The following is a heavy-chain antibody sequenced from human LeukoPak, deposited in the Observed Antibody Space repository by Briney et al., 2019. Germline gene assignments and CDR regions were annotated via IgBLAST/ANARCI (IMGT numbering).Heavy chain of an antibody. J-gene: IGHJ4*02. CDR2: ITGSGGNT. CDR3: AVDWYDSSGCGTFDY. V-gene: IGHV3-23*01. Sequence: QPGGSLSLSCAASGFSFSSYGMSWVRQGPGKGLEWVSTITGSGGNTDYADSVKGRFTISRDNSKNTLYLQMHSLRAEDTAVYYCAVDWYDSSGCGTFDYWGQGTLVTVSS. D-gene: IGHD3-22*01. CDR1: GFSFSSYG.